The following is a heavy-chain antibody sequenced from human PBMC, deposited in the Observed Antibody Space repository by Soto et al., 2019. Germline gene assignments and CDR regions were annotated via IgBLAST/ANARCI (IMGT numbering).Heavy chain of an antibody. J-gene: IGHJ4*02. Sequence: PGGSLRLSCAASGFTFSSYSMNWVRQAPGKGLEWVSSISSSSSSYIYYADSVKGRFTISRDNAKNSLYLQMNSLRAEDTAVYYCARDNAVSYDFWSGHSAPTCFDYWGQGTLVTVSS. D-gene: IGHD3-3*01. V-gene: IGHV3-21*01. CDR1: GFTFSSYS. CDR2: ISSSSSSYI. CDR3: ARDNAVSYDFWSGHSAPTCFDY.